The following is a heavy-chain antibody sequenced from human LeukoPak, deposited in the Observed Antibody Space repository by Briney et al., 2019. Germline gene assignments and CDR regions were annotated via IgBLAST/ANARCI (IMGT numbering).Heavy chain of an antibody. Sequence: GGSLRLSCAASGFTFSSYSMNWVRQAPGKGLEWVSCISSSSSYIYYADSVKGRFTISRDNAKNSLYLQMNSLRAEDTAVYYCARAHNWKYGSFDFWGQGTLVTVSS. CDR2: ISSSSSYI. CDR3: ARAHNWKYGSFDF. V-gene: IGHV3-21*01. CDR1: GFTFSSYS. J-gene: IGHJ4*02. D-gene: IGHD1-7*01.